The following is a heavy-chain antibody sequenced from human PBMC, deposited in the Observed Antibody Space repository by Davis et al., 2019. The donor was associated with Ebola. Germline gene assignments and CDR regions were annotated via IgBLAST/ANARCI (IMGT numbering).Heavy chain of an antibody. J-gene: IGHJ4*02. CDR3: VRGLPKIATVAAEGY. CDR1: GFTFSTYT. Sequence: GESLKISCAASGFTFSTYTMNWVRQAPGKGLEWLSSISSDDTYIFYADSVKGRFTISRDNAKNSLYLQMNTLRVEDTALYYCVRGLPKIATVAAEGYWGQGTLVTVSS. D-gene: IGHD6-13*01. V-gene: IGHV3-21*01. CDR2: ISSDDTYI.